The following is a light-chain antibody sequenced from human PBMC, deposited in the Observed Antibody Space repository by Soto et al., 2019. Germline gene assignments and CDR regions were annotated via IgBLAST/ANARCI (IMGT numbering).Light chain of an antibody. J-gene: IGKJ1*01. CDR3: EQGYSSRWT. Sequence: DIQMTQSPSSLSASVGDRVTITCRASQNIRSYLNWYQQKPGKAPQLLIYATSSLQTGVPSRFSASGSGTDFSLVISYLQPEDSATYYCEQGYSSRWTSGRGTKVEI. V-gene: IGKV1-39*01. CDR1: QNIRSY. CDR2: ATS.